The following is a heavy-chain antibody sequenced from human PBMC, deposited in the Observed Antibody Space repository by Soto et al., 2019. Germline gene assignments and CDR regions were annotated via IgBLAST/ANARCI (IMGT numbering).Heavy chain of an antibody. CDR1: GYTFSSYA. V-gene: IGHV1-69*13. J-gene: IGHJ6*02. CDR3: ASEYSSSYGMDV. Sequence: SVKVSCKPSGYTFSSYAISWVRQAPGQGLEWMGGIIPIFGTANYAQKFQGRVTITADESTSTAYMELSSLRSEDTAVYYCASEYSSSYGMDVWGQGTTVTVSS. CDR2: IIPIFGTA. D-gene: IGHD6-6*01.